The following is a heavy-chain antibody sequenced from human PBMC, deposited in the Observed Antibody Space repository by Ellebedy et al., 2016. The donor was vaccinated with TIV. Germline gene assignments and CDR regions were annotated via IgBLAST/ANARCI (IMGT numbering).Heavy chain of an antibody. D-gene: IGHD6-19*01. J-gene: IGHJ4*02. CDR2: IYYTGST. V-gene: IGHV4-59*01. CDR1: GGSISSYY. CDR3: ARARSSGWLHTPDY. Sequence: MPSETLSLTCTVSGGSISSYYWSWIRQPPVKGLEWIGYIYYTGSTSYNPSLKSRVTISGDTPTGHFLLKLSSVTAEDTAVYYCARARSSGWLHTPDYWGQGTLVIVSS.